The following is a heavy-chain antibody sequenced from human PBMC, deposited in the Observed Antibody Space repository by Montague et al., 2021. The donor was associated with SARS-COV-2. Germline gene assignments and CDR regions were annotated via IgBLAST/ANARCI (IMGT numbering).Heavy chain of an antibody. CDR1: GASVSSGSHY. CDR3: ARGAGYSYGVDY. CDR2: IYYSGSS. D-gene: IGHD5-18*01. Sequence: SXTLSLTCTVSGASVSSGSHYWIWIRQPPGKGLEFIGYIYYSGSSKYNPPLKSRVTISVDTSTNQVSLKVSSVTAADSAVYFCARGAGYSYGVDYWGQGTLVTVSS. J-gene: IGHJ4*02. V-gene: IGHV4-61*01.